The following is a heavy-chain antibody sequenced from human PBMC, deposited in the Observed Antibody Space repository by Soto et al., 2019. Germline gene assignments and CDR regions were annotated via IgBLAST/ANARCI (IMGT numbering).Heavy chain of an antibody. Sequence: QVQLVQSGAEVVKPGASVRVSCKTSGHTFSSYGFTLVRQAPGQGLEWMGWISAYNGNTNYAQKFQGRVTVTTDTSTSTAYMELRSLRSDDTAVYYCARALYCSGGSCYFDHWGQGTLVTVSS. CDR2: ISAYNGNT. CDR3: ARALYCSGGSCYFDH. V-gene: IGHV1-18*01. J-gene: IGHJ4*02. D-gene: IGHD2-15*01. CDR1: GHTFSSYG.